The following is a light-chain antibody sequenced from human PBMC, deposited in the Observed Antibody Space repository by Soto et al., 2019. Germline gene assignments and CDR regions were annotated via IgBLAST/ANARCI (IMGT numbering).Light chain of an antibody. CDR3: QQYNNWPWT. CDR1: QGIGST. Sequence: EIVLTQSPSTLSFSAVQRVSLSCRASQGIGSTLAWYRQQPGQAPGLLIYDSNIRATGVPARFSGSGSGTDFTLTISSLQSEDFAVYYCQQYNNWPWTFGQGTKVDIK. CDR2: DSN. V-gene: IGKV3-15*01. J-gene: IGKJ1*01.